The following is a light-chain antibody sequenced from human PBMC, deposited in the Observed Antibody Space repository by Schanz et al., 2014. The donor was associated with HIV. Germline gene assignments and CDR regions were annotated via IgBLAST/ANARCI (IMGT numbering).Light chain of an antibody. V-gene: IGLV1-44*01. CDR1: SSNIGRNT. CDR3: SSFTSSMTLL. Sequence: QSVLTQPPSASETPGQRVTISCSGSSSNIGRNTVNWYQDLPGTALTLLIYSNNQRPSGVSTRFSGSKSGNTASLSISGLQADDAADYYCSSFTSSMTLLFGGGTKLTVL. J-gene: IGLJ3*02. CDR2: SNN.